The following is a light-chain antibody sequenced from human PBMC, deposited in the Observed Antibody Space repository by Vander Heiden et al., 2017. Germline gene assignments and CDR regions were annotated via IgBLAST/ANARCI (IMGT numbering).Light chain of an antibody. V-gene: IGKV2-28*01. CDR2: LGS. Sequence: DIVMTQSPLSLPVTPGAPASISCRSSQSLLHSNGYNYLDWYLQKPGQSPQLLIYLGSNRASGVPDRFSGSGSGTDFTLKISRVEAEDVGVYYCMQALQTPLLTFGGGTKVEIK. J-gene: IGKJ4*01. CDR3: MQALQTPLLT. CDR1: QSLLHSNGYNY.